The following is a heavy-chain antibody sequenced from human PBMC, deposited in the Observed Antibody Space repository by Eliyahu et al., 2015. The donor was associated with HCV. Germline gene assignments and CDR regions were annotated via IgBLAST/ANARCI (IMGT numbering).Heavy chain of an antibody. Sequence: QLQLQESGPGLVKPSETLSLTCTVSGGSISSSSYYWGWIRQPPGKGLEWIGSIYXSGSTYYNPSLKSRVTISVDTSKNQFSLKLSSVTAADTAVYYCAGQMVTYYYDSSGYPHDAFDIWGQGTMVTVSS. J-gene: IGHJ3*02. CDR2: IYXSGST. V-gene: IGHV4-39*01. D-gene: IGHD3-22*01. CDR1: GGSISSSSYY. CDR3: AGQMVTYYYDSSGYPHDAFDI.